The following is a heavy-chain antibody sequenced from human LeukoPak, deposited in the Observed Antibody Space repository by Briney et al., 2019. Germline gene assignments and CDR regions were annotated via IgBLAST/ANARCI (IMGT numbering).Heavy chain of an antibody. V-gene: IGHV3-11*01. Sequence: GGSLRLSCAASGFSFSDYYMSWIRQAPGKGLEWVSYISSSGSTIYYADSVKGRFTISRDNAKNSLYLQMSSLRAEDTAVYYCARVIVVVVAATLSRWFDPWGQGTLVTVSS. CDR2: ISSSGSTI. J-gene: IGHJ5*02. D-gene: IGHD2-15*01. CDR1: GFSFSDYY. CDR3: ARVIVVVVAATLSRWFDP.